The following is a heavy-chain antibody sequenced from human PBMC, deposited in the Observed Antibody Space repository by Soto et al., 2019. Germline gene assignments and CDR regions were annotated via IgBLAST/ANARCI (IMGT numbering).Heavy chain of an antibody. D-gene: IGHD3-9*01. CDR3: AKDFYDILTGSPGAFDI. J-gene: IGHJ3*02. CDR2: ISGSGTGT. CDR1: GYTFNHYA. Sequence: PGGSLRLSCAASGYTFNHYAMSWVRQAPGKGLEWVSAISGSGTGTYYADSVKGRFTLSRDISKNTLYLQMNSLRAEDTDVYYCAKDFYDILTGSPGAFDIWGQGTVVTVSS. V-gene: IGHV3-23*01.